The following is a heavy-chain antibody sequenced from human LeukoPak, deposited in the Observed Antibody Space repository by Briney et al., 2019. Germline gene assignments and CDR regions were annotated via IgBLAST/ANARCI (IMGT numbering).Heavy chain of an antibody. CDR3: ARTFGSGNFDY. CDR2: ISGSGGTT. J-gene: IGHJ4*02. V-gene: IGHV3-23*01. Sequence: GGSLRLSCAASGFTFSDYAMSWVRQAPGKGLEWVSGISGSGGTTYYADSVKGRFTISRDNAKNSLYLQMNSLRADDTAVYYCARTFGSGNFDYWGQGTLVTVSS. CDR1: GFTFSDYA. D-gene: IGHD3-10*01.